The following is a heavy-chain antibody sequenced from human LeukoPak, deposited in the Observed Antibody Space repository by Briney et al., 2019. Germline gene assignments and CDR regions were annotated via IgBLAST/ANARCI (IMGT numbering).Heavy chain of an antibody. CDR3: ARGGPAAILDPGWFDP. J-gene: IGHJ5*02. Sequence: ASVKVSCKASGYTFTGYYMHWVRQAPGQGLEWMGWINPNSGGTNYAQKFQGRVTMTRDTSISTAYMELSRLRSDDTAVYYCARGGPAAILDPGWFDPWGQGTLVTVSS. CDR1: GYTFTGYY. V-gene: IGHV1-2*02. CDR2: INPNSGGT. D-gene: IGHD2-2*02.